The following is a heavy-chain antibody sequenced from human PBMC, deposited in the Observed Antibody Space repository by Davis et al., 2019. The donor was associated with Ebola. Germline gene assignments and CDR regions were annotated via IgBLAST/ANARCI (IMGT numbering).Heavy chain of an antibody. D-gene: IGHD1-26*01. CDR2: IIPILGIA. CDR3: ALLQEHL. V-gene: IGHV1-69*04. Sequence: SVKVSCKASGGTFSSYAISWVRQAPGQGLEWMGRIIPILGIANYAQKFQGRVMITADKSTSTAYMELSSLHQGPIGLPPGALLQEHLWG. CDR1: GGTFSSYA. J-gene: IGHJ6*01.